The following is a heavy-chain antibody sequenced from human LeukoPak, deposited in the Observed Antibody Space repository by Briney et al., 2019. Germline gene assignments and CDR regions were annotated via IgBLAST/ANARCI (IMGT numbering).Heavy chain of an antibody. CDR2: ISSSSIHI. J-gene: IGHJ4*02. CDR3: ATGPPNDY. CDR1: GFTFSTYS. V-gene: IGHV3-21*01. Sequence: GGSLRLSCAASGFTFSTYSMRWVRQAPGKGLEWVSSISSSSIHIYYADSVKGRFTISGDNAKNSLYLQMNSLRAEDTAVYYCATGPPNDYWGQGTLVTVSS.